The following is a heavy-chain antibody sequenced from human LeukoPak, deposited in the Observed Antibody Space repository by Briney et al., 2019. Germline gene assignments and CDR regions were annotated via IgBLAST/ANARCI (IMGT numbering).Heavy chain of an antibody. J-gene: IGHJ4*02. D-gene: IGHD3-22*01. V-gene: IGHV4-34*01. Sequence: SETLSLTCAVYGGSFSGYYWSWIRQPPGKGLEWIGEINHSGSTNYNPSLKSRVTISVDTSKNQFSLKLSSVTAADTAVYYCASVENYYDSSGFDYWGQGTLVTVSS. CDR2: INHSGST. CDR3: ASVENYYDSSGFDY. CDR1: GGSFSGYY.